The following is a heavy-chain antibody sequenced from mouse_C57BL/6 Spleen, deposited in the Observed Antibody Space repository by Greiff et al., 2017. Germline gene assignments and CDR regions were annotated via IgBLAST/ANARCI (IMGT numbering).Heavy chain of an antibody. CDR3: ARAVTGTDHYDLDY. CDR2: IDPDSGDT. J-gene: IGHJ4*01. D-gene: IGHD2-13*01. CDR1: GYTFTSYW. V-gene: IGHV1-62-3*01. Sequence: QVQLQQPGAELVKPGASVKLSCKASGYTFTSYWMHWVKQRPGQGLEWIGRIDPDSGDTKYNEKFKSKATLTVDKPSSTAYMQISSLTSEDAAVYYGARAVTGTDHYDLDYWGQGTSVTVSS.